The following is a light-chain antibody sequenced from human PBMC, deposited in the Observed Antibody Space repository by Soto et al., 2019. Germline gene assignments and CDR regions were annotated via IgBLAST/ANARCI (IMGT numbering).Light chain of an antibody. J-gene: IGLJ1*01. CDR1: SRDGGGYND. CDR2: EVS. Sequence: QSVLTQPASVSGSPGQSITISCTGTSRDGGGYNDVSWYQQHPGKAPKRMIYEVSNRPSGVSNRFSGSKSGNTASLTISGLKAEDAAVYYCSSYTSTHGVFGTGTKGTVL. V-gene: IGLV2-14*01. CDR3: SSYTSTHGV.